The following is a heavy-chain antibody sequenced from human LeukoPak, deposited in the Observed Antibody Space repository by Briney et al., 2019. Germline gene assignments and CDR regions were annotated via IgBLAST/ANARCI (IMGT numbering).Heavy chain of an antibody. J-gene: IGHJ3*02. CDR2: ISGRDGST. CDR1: GFTFSSYG. D-gene: IGHD6-13*01. V-gene: IGHV3-23*01. Sequence: PGGSLRLSCAASGFTFSSYGMHWVRQAPGKGLEWVSGISGRDGSTYYADSVKGRFTISRDISKNSLYLQMNSLRAEDTAVYYCARDWGQVVPAGSSSWYPDAFDIWGQGTMVTVSS. CDR3: ARDWGQVVPAGSSSWYPDAFDI.